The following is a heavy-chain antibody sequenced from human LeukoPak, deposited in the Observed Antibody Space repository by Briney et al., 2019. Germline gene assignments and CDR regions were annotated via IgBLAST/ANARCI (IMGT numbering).Heavy chain of an antibody. V-gene: IGHV3-73*01. CDR3: ARPTDSGYYMN. CDR1: GFTFSVSA. Sequence: GGSLKLFCEASGFTFSVSAMHSVRQASGKGLEWVRLVRSKANSYATAYGAPVKGRSTISRDDSKNTAYLQMNSLKTEDTAIYYRARPTDSGYYMNWGQGTLVTVSS. J-gene: IGHJ4*02. D-gene: IGHD3-3*01. CDR2: VRSKANSYAT.